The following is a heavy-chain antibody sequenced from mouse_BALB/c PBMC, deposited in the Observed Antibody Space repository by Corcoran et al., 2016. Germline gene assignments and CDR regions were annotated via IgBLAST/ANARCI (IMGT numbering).Heavy chain of an antibody. V-gene: IGHV14-3*02. CDR2: IDPANGNT. CDR1: GFNIKDTY. CDR3: ARGGYDVDYVDY. J-gene: IGHJ2*01. D-gene: IGHD2-14*01. Sequence: EVQLQQSGAELVKPGASVKLSCTASGFNIKDTYMHWVKQTPEQGLEWSGRIDPANGNTKYDPKFQGKATITADTSSNTAYLQLSSLTSEDTAVYYCARGGYDVDYVDYGGQGTTLTVSS.